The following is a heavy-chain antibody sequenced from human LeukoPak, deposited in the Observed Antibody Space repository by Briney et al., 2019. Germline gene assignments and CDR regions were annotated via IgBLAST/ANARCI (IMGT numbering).Heavy chain of an antibody. CDR2: ISWNSGSI. V-gene: IGHV3-9*01. CDR3: ARGGLYYDFWSGYYDY. J-gene: IGHJ4*02. CDR1: GFTFDDYA. D-gene: IGHD3-3*01. Sequence: GGSLRLSCAASGFTFDDYAMHWVRQAPGKGLEWVSGISWNSGSIGYADSVKGRFTISRDNAKNSLYLQMNSLRAEDTAVYYCARGGLYYDFWSGYYDYWGQGTLVTVSS.